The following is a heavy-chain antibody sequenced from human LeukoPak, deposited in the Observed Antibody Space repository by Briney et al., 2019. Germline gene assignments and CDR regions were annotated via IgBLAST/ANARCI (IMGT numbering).Heavy chain of an antibody. V-gene: IGHV3-48*03. D-gene: IGHD3-16*01. CDR1: GFTFSSYE. Sequence: PGGSLRLSCAASGFTFSSYEMNWVRQAPGKGLEWVSYISSSGSTIYYADSVKGRFTISRDNAKNSLYLQMNSLRAEDTAVYYCARSYEPGCVWGQGTTVTVSS. CDR3: ARSYEPGCV. J-gene: IGHJ6*02. CDR2: ISSSGSTI.